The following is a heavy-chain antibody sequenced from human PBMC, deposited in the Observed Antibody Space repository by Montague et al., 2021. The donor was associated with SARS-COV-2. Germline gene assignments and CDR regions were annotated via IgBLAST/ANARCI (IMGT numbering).Heavy chain of an antibody. Sequence: PALVKPTRTLTLTRTFSGFSLSTSGMCVSWIRQPPGKALEWLARIDWDDDKYYSTSLKTRLTISKDTSKNQVVLTMTNMDPVDTATYYCARYYYYGMDVWGQGTTVTVSS. CDR2: IDWDDDK. J-gene: IGHJ6*02. CDR3: ARYYYYGMDV. V-gene: IGHV2-70*11. CDR1: GFSLSTSGMC.